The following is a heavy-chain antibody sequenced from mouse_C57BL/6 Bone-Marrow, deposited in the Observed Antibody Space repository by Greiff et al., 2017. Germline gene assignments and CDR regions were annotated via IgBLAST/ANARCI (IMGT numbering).Heavy chain of an antibody. CDR3: VGRVGSPYYYGSSYDAMDY. V-gene: IGHV10-3*01. D-gene: IGHD1-1*01. J-gene: IGHJ4*01. CDR2: IRSKSSNYAT. CDR1: GFTFNTYA. Sequence: EVQLVESGGGLVQPKGSLKLSCAASGFTFNTYAMHWVRQAPGKGLEWVARIRSKSSNYATYYADSVKDRFTISRDDSQSMLYLQMNNLKTEDTAMYYCVGRVGSPYYYGSSYDAMDYWGQGTSVTVSS.